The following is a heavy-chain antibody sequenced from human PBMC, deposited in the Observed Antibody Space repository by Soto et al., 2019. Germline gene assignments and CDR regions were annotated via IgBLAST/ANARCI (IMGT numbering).Heavy chain of an antibody. J-gene: IGHJ6*03. Sequence: ASVKVSCKASGYTFTSYAMHWVRQAPGQRLERMGWINAGNGNTKYSQKFQGRVTITRDTSASTAYMELSSLRSEDTVVYYCARDVKAGYYYMDVWGKGTTVTVSS. CDR1: GYTFTSYA. CDR2: INAGNGNT. CDR3: ARDVKAGYYYMDV. V-gene: IGHV1-3*01. D-gene: IGHD6-19*01.